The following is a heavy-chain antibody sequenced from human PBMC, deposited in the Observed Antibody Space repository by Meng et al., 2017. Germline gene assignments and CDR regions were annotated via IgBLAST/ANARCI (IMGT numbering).Heavy chain of an antibody. V-gene: IGHV1-8*01. D-gene: IGHD3-10*01. Sequence: VQLGRSGAEGQKPGASVKVSCKASGYTFTSYDINWVRQANGQGLEWMGWMNPNSGNTGYAQKFQGRVTMTRNTSISTAYMELSSLRSEDTAVYYCARVRGSGSLGIFDYWGQGTLVTVSS. CDR2: MNPNSGNT. CDR3: ARVRGSGSLGIFDY. J-gene: IGHJ4*02. CDR1: GYTFTSYD.